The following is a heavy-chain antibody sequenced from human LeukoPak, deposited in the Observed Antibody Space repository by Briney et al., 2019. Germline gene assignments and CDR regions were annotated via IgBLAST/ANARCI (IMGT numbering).Heavy chain of an antibody. D-gene: IGHD3-10*01. V-gene: IGHV4-4*07. CDR2: SYISGST. Sequence: PSETLSLTCTVSGASINSYYLNWTRQPAGKGLEWIGRSYISGSTDYNPSLKSRVTVSVDTSQNQFSLKLTSVTAADTAVYYCARDQELGFWGQGTLVTVSS. CDR3: ARDQELGF. CDR1: GASINSYY. J-gene: IGHJ4*02.